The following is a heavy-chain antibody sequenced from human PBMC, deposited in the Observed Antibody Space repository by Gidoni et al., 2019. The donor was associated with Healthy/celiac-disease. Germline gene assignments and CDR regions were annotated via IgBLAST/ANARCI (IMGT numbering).Heavy chain of an antibody. D-gene: IGHD1-26*01. CDR2: IYYSGST. CDR1: GGSISSYY. CDR3: AREGISGSYSPGAFDI. Sequence: QVQLQESGTGLVKPSETLSLTCTVSGGSISSYYWSWIRQPPGKGREWIGYIYYSGSTNYTPSLKRRVTISVDTSKNQFSLKLSSVTAADTAVYYCAREGISGSYSPGAFDIWGQGTMVTVSS. J-gene: IGHJ3*02. V-gene: IGHV4-59*01.